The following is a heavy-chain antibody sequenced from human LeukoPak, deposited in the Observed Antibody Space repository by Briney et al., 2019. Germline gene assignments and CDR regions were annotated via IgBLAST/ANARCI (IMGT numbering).Heavy chain of an antibody. CDR1: GFTFSSYG. CDR2: IWYDGSNK. Sequence: GRSLRLSCAASGFTFSSYGMHWVRQAPGKGLEWVAVIWYDGSNKYYADSVKGRFTISRDNSKNTLYLQMNSLRAEDTAVYHCARGSRRALHIGVYWGQGTLVTVSS. J-gene: IGHJ4*02. D-gene: IGHD3-10*01. CDR3: ARGSRRALHIGVY. V-gene: IGHV3-33*01.